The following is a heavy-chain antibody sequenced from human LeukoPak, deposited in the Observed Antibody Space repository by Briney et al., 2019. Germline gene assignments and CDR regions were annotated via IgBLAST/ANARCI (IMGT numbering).Heavy chain of an antibody. D-gene: IGHD2/OR15-2a*01. V-gene: IGHV1-69*05. CDR1: GGTFSSYA. J-gene: IGHJ5*02. CDR2: IIPIFGTA. Sequence: EASVKVSCKASGGTFSSYAISWVRQAPGQGLEWMGGIIPIFGTANYAQKFQGRVTITTDESTSTAYMELSNLRSEDTAVYYCARDGFYPNWFDPWGQGTLVTVSS. CDR3: ARDGFYPNWFDP.